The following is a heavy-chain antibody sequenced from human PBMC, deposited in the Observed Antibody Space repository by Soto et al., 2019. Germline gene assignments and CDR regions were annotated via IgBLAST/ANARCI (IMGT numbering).Heavy chain of an antibody. Sequence: QVQLQESGPGLVKPSETLSLTCTVSGGSISSYYWSWIRQPPGKGLEWIGYIYYSGSTNYNPFLKSRVTISVDTSENPCSRKLGSVTAADTAVYYCARAVKISFDHVHFYSMDVWGQGTTVTVSS. CDR2: IYYSGST. J-gene: IGHJ6*02. V-gene: IGHV4-59*01. D-gene: IGHD3-10*01. CDR3: ARAVKISFDHVHFYSMDV. CDR1: GGSISSYY.